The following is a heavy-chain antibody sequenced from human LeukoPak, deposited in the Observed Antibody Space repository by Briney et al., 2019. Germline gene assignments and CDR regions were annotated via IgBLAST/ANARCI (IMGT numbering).Heavy chain of an antibody. CDR2: ISGSGGST. CDR3: ARGGQNFDFWRFNY. V-gene: IGHV3-23*01. CDR1: GFTFNDRA. J-gene: IGHJ4*02. D-gene: IGHD3-3*01. Sequence: GGSLRLSCAGSGFTFNDRAMSWVRQAPGKGLEWVSSISGSGGSTYYADYVKGRSTISRDNSKKVVYFEMNSLRGEDTAVYFCARGGQNFDFWRFNYWGQGTLAVVSS.